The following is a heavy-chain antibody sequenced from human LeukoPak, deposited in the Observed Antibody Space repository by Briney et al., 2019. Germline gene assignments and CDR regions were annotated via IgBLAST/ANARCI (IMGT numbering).Heavy chain of an antibody. J-gene: IGHJ4*02. V-gene: IGHV3-9*01. CDR3: AMESRIAVAAIDY. Sequence: GRSLRLSCAASGITFDEYAMNWVRQAPGKGLEWVSNINWNTGVIVYAGSVKGRFTVSRDNAKTSLFLQMNSLRAEDTALYYCAMESRIAVAAIDYWGQGTLVTVSS. D-gene: IGHD6-19*01. CDR2: INWNTGVI. CDR1: GITFDEYA.